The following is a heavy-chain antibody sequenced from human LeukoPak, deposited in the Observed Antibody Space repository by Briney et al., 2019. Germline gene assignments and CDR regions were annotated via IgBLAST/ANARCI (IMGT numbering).Heavy chain of an antibody. V-gene: IGHV1-46*01. D-gene: IGHD3-22*01. J-gene: IGHJ4*02. CDR2: ISPSGGST. Sequence: GASVKVSCKAFGYTFTSNYMHWVRQAPGQGPEWMGVISPSGGSTTYAQKFQGRVTLTRDTSISTAYMELSRLRSDDTAVYYCARSPPYYYDSSGLDYWGQGTLVTVSS. CDR1: GYTFTSNY. CDR3: ARSPPYYYDSSGLDY.